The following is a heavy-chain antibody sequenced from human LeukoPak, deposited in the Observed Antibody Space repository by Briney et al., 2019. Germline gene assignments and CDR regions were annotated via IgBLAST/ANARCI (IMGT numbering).Heavy chain of an antibody. V-gene: IGHV4-38-2*01. Sequence: SETLSLTCAVSGYSISSGYYWGWIRQPPGKGLEWIGSIYHSGRTYYNPSLKSRVTISVDTSKNQFSLKLSSVTAADTAVYYCARGSYGSGSYYAPFDYWGQGTLVTVSS. CDR2: IYHSGRT. CDR1: GYSISSGYY. CDR3: ARGSYGSGSYYAPFDY. J-gene: IGHJ4*02. D-gene: IGHD3-10*01.